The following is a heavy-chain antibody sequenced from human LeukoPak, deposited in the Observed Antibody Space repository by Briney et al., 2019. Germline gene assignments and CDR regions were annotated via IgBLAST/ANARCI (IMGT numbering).Heavy chain of an antibody. J-gene: IGHJ4*02. D-gene: IGHD3-9*01. CDR2: INHSGST. V-gene: IGHV4-34*01. CDR3: AREYYDILTGYHSHDY. CDR1: GGSFNGYY. Sequence: SETLSLTCAVYGGSFNGYYWSWIRQPPGKGLEWIGEINHSGSTNYNPSLKSRVTVSVDTSKNQFSLKLSSVTAADTAVYYCAREYYDILTGYHSHDYWGQGTLVTVSS.